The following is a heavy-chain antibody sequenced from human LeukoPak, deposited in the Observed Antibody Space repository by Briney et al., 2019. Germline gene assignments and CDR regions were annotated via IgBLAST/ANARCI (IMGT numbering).Heavy chain of an antibody. Sequence: GGSLRLSCAASGFTFSYYGMHWVRQAPGAGLEWVAVIWSDGSDKYYAESVKGRFTISRDNSKNSLFLQMSSLRAEDTAVYYCAKDAQRGFDYSNSLQNWGQGILVTVSS. CDR3: AKDAQRGFDYSNSLQN. V-gene: IGHV3-33*03. D-gene: IGHD4-11*01. J-gene: IGHJ1*01. CDR2: IWSDGSDK. CDR1: GFTFSYYG.